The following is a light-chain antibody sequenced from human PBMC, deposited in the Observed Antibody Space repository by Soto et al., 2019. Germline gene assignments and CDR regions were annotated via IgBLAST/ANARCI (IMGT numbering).Light chain of an antibody. Sequence: QSVLTQPASVSGSPGQSITISCTGTSSDVGSYNLVSWYQQHPGKAPKLMIYEGSKRPSGVSNRFSGSKSGNTASLTISGLQAEDEADYYCCSYARSSTRVFGGGTKVTVL. J-gene: IGLJ3*02. CDR3: CSYARSSTRV. V-gene: IGLV2-23*01. CDR1: SSDVGSYNL. CDR2: EGS.